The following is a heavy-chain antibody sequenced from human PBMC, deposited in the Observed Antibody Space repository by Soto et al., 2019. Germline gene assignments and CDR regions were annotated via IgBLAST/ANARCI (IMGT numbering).Heavy chain of an antibody. CDR2: IRNKGYGGTT. CDR1: GFTFGAYA. J-gene: IGHJ6*02. CDR3: TRDNDFYTTFNYNAKDV. V-gene: IGHV3-49*04. D-gene: IGHD2-21*02. Sequence: PGGSLKLSCTSSGFTFGAYALNWVRQAPGKGLEWVGFIRNKGYGGTTEYAASVRGRFTISRDDSKSIACLQMDSLKTEDTAVYYCTRDNDFYTTFNYNAKDVWGQGTTVTVSS.